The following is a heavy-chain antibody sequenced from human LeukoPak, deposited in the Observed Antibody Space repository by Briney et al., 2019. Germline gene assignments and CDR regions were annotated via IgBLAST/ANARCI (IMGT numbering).Heavy chain of an antibody. J-gene: IGHJ1*01. CDR3: ARRRYYDGSGYLE. D-gene: IGHD3-22*01. CDR2: IYHSGRT. V-gene: IGHV4-39*01. Sequence: SETLSLTCSVSGDSVSRSDSYWDWIRPPPGKGLEWIGTIYHSGRTYYSPSLKSRVTMSVDPSNNQFSLNLRSVTAADTAVYYCARRRYYDGSGYLEWGQGTLLSVSS. CDR1: GDSVSRSDSY.